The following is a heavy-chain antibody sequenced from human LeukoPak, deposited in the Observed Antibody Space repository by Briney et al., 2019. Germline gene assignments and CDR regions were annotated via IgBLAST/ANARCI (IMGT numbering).Heavy chain of an antibody. V-gene: IGHV4-34*01. CDR3: ASSVNFDWFSAGDYFDY. CDR2: INHSGST. J-gene: IGHJ4*02. CDR1: GGSFSGYY. Sequence: SETLSLTCAVYGGSFSGYYWSWIRQPPGKGLEWIGEINHSGSTNYNPSLKSRVTISVDTSKNQFSLKLSSVTAADTAVYYCASSVNFDWFSAGDYFDYWGQGTLVTVSS. D-gene: IGHD3-9*01.